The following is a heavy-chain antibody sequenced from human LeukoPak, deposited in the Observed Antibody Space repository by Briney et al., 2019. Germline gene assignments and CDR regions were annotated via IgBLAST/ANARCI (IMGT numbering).Heavy chain of an antibody. V-gene: IGHV3-9*01. D-gene: IGHD6-13*01. Sequence: GGSLRLSCAASGFTFDDYAMHWVRQAPGKGLEWVSGISWDSGSIGYADSVEGRFTISRDNAKNSLYLQMNSLRAEDTALYYCAKDITSWYLDAFDIWGQGTMVTVSS. CDR2: ISWDSGSI. CDR1: GFTFDDYA. CDR3: AKDITSWYLDAFDI. J-gene: IGHJ3*02.